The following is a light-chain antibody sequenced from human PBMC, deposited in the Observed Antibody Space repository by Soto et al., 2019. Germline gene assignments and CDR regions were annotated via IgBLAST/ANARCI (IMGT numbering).Light chain of an antibody. J-gene: IGKJ1*01. Sequence: EIVLTQSPVTLSLSPGEGSTRSFMASQSVSNNYLAWYQQKPGQAPRLLIYGASNRATGIPDMFSGSGSGTDFTLTISRLEPEDFAVYYCQQYGSSGTFGQGTKVDIK. CDR1: QSVSNNY. V-gene: IGKV3-20*01. CDR3: QQYGSSGT. CDR2: GAS.